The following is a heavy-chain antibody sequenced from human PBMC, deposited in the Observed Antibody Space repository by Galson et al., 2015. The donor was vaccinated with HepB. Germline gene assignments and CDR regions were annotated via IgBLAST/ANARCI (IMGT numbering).Heavy chain of an antibody. V-gene: IGHV1-18*01. CDR2: ISAYNGNT. Sequence: SVKVSCKASGYTFTTYGISWVRQAPGQGLEWMGWISAYNGNTNYAQKLQGRVTMTTDTSTSTAYVELRSLRSDDTAVYYCARGPQLYYYYGMDVWGQGTTVTVSS. CDR3: ARGPQLYYYYGMDV. J-gene: IGHJ6*02. D-gene: IGHD1-1*01. CDR1: GYTFTTYG.